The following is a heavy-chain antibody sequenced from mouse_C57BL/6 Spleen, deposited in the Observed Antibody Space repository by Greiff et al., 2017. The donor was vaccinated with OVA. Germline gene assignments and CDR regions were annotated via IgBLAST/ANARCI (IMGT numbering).Heavy chain of an antibody. D-gene: IGHD2-2*01. V-gene: IGHV1-55*01. CDR3: ARMGLGVTTEYYAMDY. Sequence: QVQLQQPGAELVKPGASVKMSCRASGYTFTSYWITWVKQRPGQGLEWIGDIYPGSGSTNYNEKFKSKATLTVDTSSSTAYMQLSSLTSEDSAVYYCARMGLGVTTEYYAMDYWGQGTSVTVSS. CDR1: GYTFTSYW. CDR2: IYPGSGST. J-gene: IGHJ4*01.